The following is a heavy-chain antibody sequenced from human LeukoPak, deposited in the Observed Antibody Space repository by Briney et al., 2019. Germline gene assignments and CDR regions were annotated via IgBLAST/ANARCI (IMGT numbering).Heavy chain of an antibody. CDR3: ARGLAYCGGDCYLDWFDP. J-gene: IGHJ5*02. D-gene: IGHD2-21*02. CDR2: IITIFGTA. CDR1: GGTFSSYA. Sequence: SVKVSCKASGGTFSSYAISWVRQAPGQGLEWMGGIITIFGTANYAQKFQGRVTITADESTSTAYMELSSLRSEDTAVYYCARGLAYCGGDCYLDWFDPWGQGTLVTVSS. V-gene: IGHV1-69*13.